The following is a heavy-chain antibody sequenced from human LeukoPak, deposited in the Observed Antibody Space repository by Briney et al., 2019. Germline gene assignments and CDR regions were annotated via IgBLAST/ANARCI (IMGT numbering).Heavy chain of an antibody. CDR3: ARKDIGLVRD. Sequence: PGGSLRLSCSASGFTFSSYWMSWVRQAPGKGLEWVANIKQDGSEKYYVDSVKGRFTISRDNAKNSLSLQMNYLRAEDTAVYYCARKDIGLVRDWGQGTLVTVSS. J-gene: IGHJ4*02. V-gene: IGHV3-7*01. D-gene: IGHD3-10*01. CDR1: GFTFSSYW. CDR2: IKQDGSEK.